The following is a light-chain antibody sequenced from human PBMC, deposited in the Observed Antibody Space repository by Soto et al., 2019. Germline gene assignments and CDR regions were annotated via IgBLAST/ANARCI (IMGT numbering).Light chain of an antibody. CDR3: QQTLSVPRT. CDR2: AAS. CDR1: QNIRTY. J-gene: IGKJ1*01. V-gene: IGKV1-39*01. Sequence: DIQMTQSPRFLYASVGDRDTITCRASQNIRTYLTWYQQKPGKGPTVLIYAASTLQRGVPSRFSGSTTGTDFTLTITGLQPEDSATYYCQQTLSVPRTFGLGTKVDIK.